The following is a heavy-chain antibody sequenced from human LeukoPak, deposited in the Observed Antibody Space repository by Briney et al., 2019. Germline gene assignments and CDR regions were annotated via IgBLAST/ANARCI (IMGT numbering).Heavy chain of an antibody. J-gene: IGHJ1*01. CDR1: GYSFTSYW. V-gene: IGHV5-51*01. CDR3: ALGGPYCGGDCYSLSPLQH. CDR2: IYPGDSDT. D-gene: IGHD2-21*01. Sequence: GESLKISCKGSGYSFTSYWIGWVRQMPGKGLEWMGIIYPGDSDTRYSPSFQGQVTISADKSISTAYLQWSSLKASDTAMYYCALGGPYCGGDCYSLSPLQHWGQGTLVTVSS.